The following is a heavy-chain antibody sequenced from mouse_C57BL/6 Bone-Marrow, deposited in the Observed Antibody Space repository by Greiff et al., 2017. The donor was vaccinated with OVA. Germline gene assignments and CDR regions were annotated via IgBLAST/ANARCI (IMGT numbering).Heavy chain of an antibody. V-gene: IGHV1-72*01. Sequence: RGLEWIGRIDPNSGGTKYNEKFKSKATLTVDKPSSTAYMQLSSLTSEDSAVYYCVRGLRQSYWYFDVWGTGTTVTVSS. CDR3: VRGLRQSYWYFDV. J-gene: IGHJ1*03. D-gene: IGHD2-4*01. CDR2: IDPNSGGT.